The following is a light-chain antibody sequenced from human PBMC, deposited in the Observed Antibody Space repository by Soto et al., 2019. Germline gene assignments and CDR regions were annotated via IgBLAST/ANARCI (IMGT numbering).Light chain of an antibody. CDR2: DNN. CDR1: SSNIGNNL. J-gene: IGLJ1*01. CDR3: GSWDTSLSAYD. V-gene: IGLV1-51*01. Sequence: QSVLTQPPSVSAAPGQKVTISCSGSSSNIGNNLVSWFQHLPGTAPKLLIYDNNKRPSGIADRFSGSMSGTSATLGITGLQTGDEADYYCGSWDTSLSAYDFGTGTKLTVL.